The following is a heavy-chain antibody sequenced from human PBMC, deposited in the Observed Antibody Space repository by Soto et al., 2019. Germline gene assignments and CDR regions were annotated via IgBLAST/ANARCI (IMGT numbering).Heavy chain of an antibody. Sequence: PGGSLRLSCAASGFTFSSYGMHWVRQAPGKGLEWVAVISYDGSNKYYADSVKGRFTISRDNSKNTLYLQMNSLRAEDTALYYCAKELVRATDDYFDYWGQGTLVTVSS. CDR2: ISYDGSNK. J-gene: IGHJ4*02. V-gene: IGHV3-30*18. D-gene: IGHD1-26*01. CDR1: GFTFSSYG. CDR3: AKELVRATDDYFDY.